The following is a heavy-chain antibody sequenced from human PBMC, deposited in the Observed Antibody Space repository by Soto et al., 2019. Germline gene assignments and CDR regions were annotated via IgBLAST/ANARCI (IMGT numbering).Heavy chain of an antibody. Sequence: EVQRVESGGGSVQPGGSRRPTCTASGSLLKDYAMNWLRQVPWRGLEWVSGIYWASDRIDYDDSVRGRFTISREKARNFPYLQMNSLRPEDTPFSYCIKDTTPGGLDYWGQGARFTVSS. V-gene: IGHV3-9*01. CDR2: IYWASDRI. CDR3: IKDTTPGGLDY. D-gene: IGHD2-15*01. CDR1: GSLLKDYA. J-gene: IGHJ4*02.